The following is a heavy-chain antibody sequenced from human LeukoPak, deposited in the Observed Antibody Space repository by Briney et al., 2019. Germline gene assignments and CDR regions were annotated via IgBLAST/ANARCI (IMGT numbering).Heavy chain of an antibody. J-gene: IGHJ5*02. CDR3: ARAGGRSRFDP. Sequence: ASVKVSCKASGYTFTGYYMHWVRQAPGQGLEWMGWINPKSGGTNYAQKFQGRVTMTTDTSMTTAHMEVSRLTSDDTAVYYCARAGGRSRFDPWGPGTLVTVSS. CDR2: INPKSGGT. CDR1: GYTFTGYY. V-gene: IGHV1-2*02. D-gene: IGHD2-15*01.